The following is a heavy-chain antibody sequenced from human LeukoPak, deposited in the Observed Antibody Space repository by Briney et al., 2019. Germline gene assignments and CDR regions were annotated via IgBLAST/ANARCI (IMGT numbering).Heavy chain of an antibody. CDR2: IYHSGIT. CDR3: ARVTGYMTEDYFDY. Sequence: SETLSLTCTVSGYPIRSGFYWGWIRQPPGKGLEWIGNIYHSGITYYTPSLKSRVTISVDTSKNQFSLRLSSVTAADTAVYYCARVTGYMTEDYFDYWGQGTLITVSS. D-gene: IGHD6-13*01. V-gene: IGHV4-38-2*02. CDR1: GYPIRSGFY. J-gene: IGHJ4*02.